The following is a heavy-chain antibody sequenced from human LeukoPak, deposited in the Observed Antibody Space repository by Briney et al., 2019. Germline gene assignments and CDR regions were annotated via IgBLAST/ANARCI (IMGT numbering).Heavy chain of an antibody. CDR1: GVSIRSQY. D-gene: IGHD4-11*01. J-gene: IGHJ5*02. CDR2: IYYSGAT. CDR3: ARALRDNNYGWFDL. V-gene: IGHV4-59*11. Sequence: PSETLSLTCTVSGVSIRSQYWSWIRQPPGKGLNWIEYIYYSGATNYNPSLNSRVTMSVDTSKNQFSLNLSSVTAADTALYYCARALRDNNYGWFDLWGQGTLVTVSS.